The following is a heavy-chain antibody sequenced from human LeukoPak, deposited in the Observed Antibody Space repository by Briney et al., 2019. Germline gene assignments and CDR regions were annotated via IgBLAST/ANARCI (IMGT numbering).Heavy chain of an antibody. CDR3: ARDGAQVATTYFDY. V-gene: IGHV1-69*04. CDR1: GGTFSSYA. D-gene: IGHD5-12*01. J-gene: IGHJ4*02. CDR2: IIPILGIA. Sequence: ASVKVSCKASGGTFSSYAISWVRQAPGQGLEWMGRIIPILGIANYAQKFQGRVTITADKSTSTAYMELSSLRSEDTAVYYCARDGAQVATTYFDYWGQGTLVTVSS.